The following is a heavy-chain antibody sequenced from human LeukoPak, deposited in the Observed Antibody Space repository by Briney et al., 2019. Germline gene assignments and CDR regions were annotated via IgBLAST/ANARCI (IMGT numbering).Heavy chain of an antibody. Sequence: GGSLRLSCAASGFTFSSYAMSWVREAPGKGLEWVSSISDSGGNTYYADSGKGRFTISRDNSKNTLYLQMNSLRAEDTAVYYCAKDGVWQSYYFDYWGQGTLVSVSS. CDR2: ISDSGGNT. D-gene: IGHD6-19*01. CDR3: AKDGVWQSYYFDY. J-gene: IGHJ4*02. V-gene: IGHV3-23*01. CDR1: GFTFSSYA.